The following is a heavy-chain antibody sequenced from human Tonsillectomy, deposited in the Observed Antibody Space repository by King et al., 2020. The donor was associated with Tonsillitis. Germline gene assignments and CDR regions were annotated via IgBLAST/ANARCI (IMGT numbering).Heavy chain of an antibody. D-gene: IGHD3-10*01. V-gene: IGHV4-61*02. J-gene: IGHJ4*02. Sequence: QVQLQESGPGLAKPSQTLSLTCTVSGASIGSGDRYWSWLRQPAGKGLEWIGRIHSSGRNTYNPSLKSRVTISVDTSRNQFSLNVRSVTAADTALYYCAGDRGWGEVSSFDYWGRGALVTVSS. CDR3: AGDRGWGEVSSFDY. CDR1: GASIGSGDRY. CDR2: IHSSGRN.